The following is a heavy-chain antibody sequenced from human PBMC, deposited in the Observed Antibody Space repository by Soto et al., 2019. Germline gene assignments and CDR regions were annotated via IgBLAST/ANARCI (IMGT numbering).Heavy chain of an antibody. Sequence: EVQLVESGGGLVQPGGSLRLSCAASGFTFSSHWMHWVRQAPGKGLVWVSRINSDGTSTNYADSVKGRFTISRDNAKSTLYLHLTSRRGKGTPGYPCACTYTATFLNAPTSWGQGTLVTVSA. D-gene: IGHD5-18*01. CDR1: GFTFSSHW. CDR3: ACTYTATFLNAPTS. V-gene: IGHV3-74*01. J-gene: IGHJ4*02. CDR2: INSDGTST.